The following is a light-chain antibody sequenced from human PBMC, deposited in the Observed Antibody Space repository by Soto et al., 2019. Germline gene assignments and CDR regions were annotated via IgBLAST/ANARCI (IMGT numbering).Light chain of an antibody. CDR1: SSDVGGFHY. Sequence: QSALTQPASVSGSPGQSITISCTGTSSDVGGFHYVSWYQHHPGKAPKLMVYEVSYRPSGVSNRFSGSKSGNTASLTISGLQAEDEADYYCSSYTRSSTSVVFGGGTKLTVL. V-gene: IGLV2-14*01. J-gene: IGLJ2*01. CDR2: EVS. CDR3: SSYTRSSTSVV.